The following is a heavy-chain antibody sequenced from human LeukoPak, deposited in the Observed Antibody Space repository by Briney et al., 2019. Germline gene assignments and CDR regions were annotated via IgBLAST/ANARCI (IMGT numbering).Heavy chain of an antibody. D-gene: IGHD3-10*01. Sequence: GGSLRLSCAASGFTFSSYAMSWVRQAPGKGLEWVSAVSGSGGSTYYADSVKGRFTISRDNSKNTLYLQMNSLRAEDTAVYYCAKDPKYGSGSYYLASWFDPWGQGTLVTVSS. CDR1: GFTFSSYA. CDR2: VSGSGGST. J-gene: IGHJ5*02. CDR3: AKDPKYGSGSYYLASWFDP. V-gene: IGHV3-23*01.